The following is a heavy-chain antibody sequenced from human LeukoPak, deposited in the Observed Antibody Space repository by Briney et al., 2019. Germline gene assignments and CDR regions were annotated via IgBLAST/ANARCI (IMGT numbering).Heavy chain of an antibody. J-gene: IGHJ4*02. Sequence: SETLSLTCTVSGGSISSGGYYWSWIRQHPGKGLEWIGYIYYSGSTYYNPSLKSRVTISVDTSKNLFSLKLSSVTAADTAVYYCASLPRQITVTTLYFDYWGQGTLVTVSS. CDR3: ASLPRQITVTTLYFDY. CDR1: GGSISSGGYY. D-gene: IGHD4-17*01. CDR2: IYYSGST. V-gene: IGHV4-31*03.